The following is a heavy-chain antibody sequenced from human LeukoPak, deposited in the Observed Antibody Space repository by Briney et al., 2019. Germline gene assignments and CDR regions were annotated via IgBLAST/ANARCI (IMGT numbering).Heavy chain of an antibody. Sequence: SETLSLTCTVSGGSISGSSYYWGWIRQPPGKGLEWIGSIYYSGSTYYNPSLKSRVTISVDTSKNQFSLKLSSVTAADTAVYYCARLGSSSWYSYDDAFDIWGQGTMVTVSS. CDR1: GGSISGSSYY. CDR3: ARLGSSSWYSYDDAFDI. D-gene: IGHD6-13*01. CDR2: IYYSGST. J-gene: IGHJ3*02. V-gene: IGHV4-39*01.